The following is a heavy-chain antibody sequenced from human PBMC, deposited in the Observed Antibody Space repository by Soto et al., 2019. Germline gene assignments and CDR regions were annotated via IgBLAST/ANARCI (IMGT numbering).Heavy chain of an antibody. D-gene: IGHD2-8*01. CDR2: FYSGGST. V-gene: IGHV3-53*04. J-gene: IGHJ6*02. CDR1: GFTFSDYA. CDR3: VGDMYLGSYGMDV. Sequence: PGGSLRLSCAASGFTFSDYAMSWVRQAPGKGLEWVSIFYSGGSTYYTDSVKGRFTISRHNSKNTVYLQMNSLRAEDTAVYYCVGDMYLGSYGMDVWGQGTTVTVSS.